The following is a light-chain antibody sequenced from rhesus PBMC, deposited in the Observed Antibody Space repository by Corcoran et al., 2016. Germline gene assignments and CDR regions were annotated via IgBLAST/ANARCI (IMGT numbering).Light chain of an antibody. V-gene: IGKV1-46*01. CDR2: SAS. Sequence: DIQMTQSPSSLSASVGDTVTITCRASQSFSSILAWYQQKPGKAPKLLLYSASSLQSGVPSGFSGSKSGTDFTLTISSLQPEDIASYYCQQYYSYPLTFGGGTKVEIK. CDR3: QQYYSYPLT. J-gene: IGKJ4*01. CDR1: QSFSSI.